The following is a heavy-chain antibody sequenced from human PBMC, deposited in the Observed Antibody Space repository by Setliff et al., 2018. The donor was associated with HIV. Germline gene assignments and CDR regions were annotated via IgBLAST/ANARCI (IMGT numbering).Heavy chain of an antibody. D-gene: IGHD6-19*01. V-gene: IGHV1-2*02. CDR3: ARDRGFTVAPFDY. CDR1: GYTLTEVS. Sequence: ASVKVSCKVSGYTLTEVSIHWVRQAPGQGLEWMGWINPDSGGTNYAQKFQGRVTITRDTSASTAYMELSSLRSEDTAVYYCARDRGFTVAPFDYWGQGTLVTVSS. CDR2: INPDSGGT. J-gene: IGHJ4*02.